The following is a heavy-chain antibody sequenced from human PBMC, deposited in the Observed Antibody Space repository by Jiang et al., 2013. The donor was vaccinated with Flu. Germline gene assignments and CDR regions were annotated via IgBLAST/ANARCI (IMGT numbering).Heavy chain of an antibody. J-gene: IGHJ6*03. CDR2: IWYDGSSK. CDR3: ARGSSSSVYYYYMDV. Sequence: YGMHWVRQAPGKGLEWVAVIWYDGSSKYYADSVKGRFTISRDNSKNTLYLQMNSLRAEDTAVYYCARGSSSSVYYYYMDVWGKGTTVTVSS. V-gene: IGHV3-33*01. CDR1: YG. D-gene: IGHD6-6*01.